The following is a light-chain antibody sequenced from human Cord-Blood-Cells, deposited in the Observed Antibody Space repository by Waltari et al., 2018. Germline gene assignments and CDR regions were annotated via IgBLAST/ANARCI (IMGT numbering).Light chain of an antibody. Sequence: TQSPATLSVSPGERATLSCRASQSVSSNLAWYQQKPGQAPRLLIYGASTRATGIPVRFSGSGSGTEFTLTISSLQSEDFAVYYCQQYNNWPPVTFGQGTKLEIK. V-gene: IGKV3-15*01. CDR3: QQYNNWPPVT. CDR2: GAS. J-gene: IGKJ2*01. CDR1: QSVSSN.